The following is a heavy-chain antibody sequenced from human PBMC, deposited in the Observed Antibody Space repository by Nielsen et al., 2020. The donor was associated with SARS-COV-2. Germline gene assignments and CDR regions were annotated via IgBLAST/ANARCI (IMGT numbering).Heavy chain of an antibody. J-gene: IGHJ6*03. Sequence: GGSLRLSCEASGFTFKDYGLHWVRQAPGKGLEWVAVISYNAKNKNYADSVRGRFVISRDNSKNTLYLQMNSLRAEDTAVYYCATKIGDQLLYYYMDVWGKGTTVTVSS. D-gene: IGHD2-2*02. CDR2: ISYNAKNK. CDR3: ATKIGDQLLYYYMDV. V-gene: IGHV3-30*03. CDR1: GFTFKDYG.